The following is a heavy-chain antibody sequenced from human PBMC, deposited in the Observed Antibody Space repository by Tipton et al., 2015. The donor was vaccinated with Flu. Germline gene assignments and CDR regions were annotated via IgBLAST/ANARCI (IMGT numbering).Heavy chain of an antibody. CDR3: ARTTYSSGELDYDYYYMDV. V-gene: IGHV3-7*03. D-gene: IGHD1-26*01. CDR1: GSTFSNYW. CDR2: IKQDGSVK. Sequence: SLRLSCAASGSTFSNYWMSWVRQAPGKGLEWVANIKQDGSVKYYVDSVKGRFTISRDNAKNSLYLQMNSLRAEDTAVYYCARTTYSSGELDYDYYYMDVWGQGTTITVSS. J-gene: IGHJ6*03.